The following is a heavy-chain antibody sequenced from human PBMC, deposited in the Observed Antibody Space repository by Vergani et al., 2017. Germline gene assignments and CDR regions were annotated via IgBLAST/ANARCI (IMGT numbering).Heavy chain of an antibody. V-gene: IGHV3-48*03. D-gene: IGHD3-10*01. J-gene: IGHJ5*02. CDR3: ARGGNYYGSGRYP. CDR2: ISSRGSTI. CDR1: GFTFSSYE. Sequence: EVQLVESGGGLVKPGGSLTLSCAASGFTFSSYEMNWVRQAPGKGLEWVSYISSRGSTIYYADSVKGRFTISRDNAKNSLYLQMNSLRAEDTAVDYCARGGNYYGSGRYPWGQGTRVTVSS.